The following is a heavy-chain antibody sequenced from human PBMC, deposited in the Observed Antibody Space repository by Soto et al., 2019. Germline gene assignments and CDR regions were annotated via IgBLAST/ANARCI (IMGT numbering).Heavy chain of an antibody. Sequence: EVQLVESGGGLVKPGGSLRLSCAASGFTFSNAWMNWVRQAPGKGLEWVGRIKSKTDGGTTDYAAPVKGRFTISRDDSKNTLYLQMNSLKTEGTAVYYCTTSSGLLWFGELLSLDYWGQGTLVTVSS. J-gene: IGHJ4*02. CDR3: TTSSGLLWFGELLSLDY. D-gene: IGHD3-10*01. V-gene: IGHV3-15*07. CDR1: GFTFSNAW. CDR2: IKSKTDGGTT.